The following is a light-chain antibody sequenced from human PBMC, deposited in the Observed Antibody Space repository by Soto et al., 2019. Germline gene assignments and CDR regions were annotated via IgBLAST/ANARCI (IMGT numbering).Light chain of an antibody. J-gene: IGKJ1*01. CDR2: HAS. CDR3: QQYNSYP. CDR1: QSISNW. V-gene: IGKV1-5*01. Sequence: DIQMTQSHSTLPASVGDRVTITCRASQSISNWLAWYQQKPGTAPKVLIYHASNLQSVVSSMFSGSGSRRESTLSICSLETDDVATYCCQQYNSYPFGQGTKVDIK.